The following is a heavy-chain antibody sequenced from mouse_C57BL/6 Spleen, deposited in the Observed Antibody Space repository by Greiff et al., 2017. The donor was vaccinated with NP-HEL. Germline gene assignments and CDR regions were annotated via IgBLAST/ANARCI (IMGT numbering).Heavy chain of an antibody. J-gene: IGHJ4*01. CDR1: GYSFTDYN. V-gene: IGHV1-39*01. D-gene: IGHD2-2*01. CDR3: AREDYGYPYYAMDY. CDR2: INPNYGTT. Sequence: LQESGPELVKPGASVKISCKASGYSFTDYNMNWVKQSNGKSLEWIGVINPNYGTTSYNQKFKGKATLTVDQSSSTAYMQLNSLTSEDSAVYYCAREDYGYPYYAMDYWGQGTSVTVSS.